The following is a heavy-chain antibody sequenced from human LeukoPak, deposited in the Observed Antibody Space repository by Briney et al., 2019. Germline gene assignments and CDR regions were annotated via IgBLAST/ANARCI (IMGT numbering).Heavy chain of an antibody. CDR2: INHSGST. Sequence: SETLSLTCAVDGGSFSGYYWSWIRQPPGKGLEWIGEINHSGSTNYNPSLKSRVSISVDTSKNQFSLKLSSVTAADTAEYYCARAGARRDGYSLGYWGQGTLVSVSS. J-gene: IGHJ4*02. D-gene: IGHD5-24*01. CDR1: GGSFSGYY. CDR3: ARAGARRDGYSLGY. V-gene: IGHV4-34*01.